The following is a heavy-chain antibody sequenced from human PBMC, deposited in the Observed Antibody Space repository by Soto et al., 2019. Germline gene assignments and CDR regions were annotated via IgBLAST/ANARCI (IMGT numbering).Heavy chain of an antibody. CDR1: GGSISGNYNY. Sequence: SETLSLTCTVSGGSISGNYNYWGWIRQPPWKGLEWIGSISYSGTTNSNPSLKSRITISVDTSKNHFSLRLSSVTAIDTAVYYCARVGGVPSSSPGVAHWGQGILVTVS. CDR2: ISYSGTT. D-gene: IGHD6-13*01. V-gene: IGHV4-39*02. J-gene: IGHJ4*02. CDR3: ARVGGVPSSSPGVAH.